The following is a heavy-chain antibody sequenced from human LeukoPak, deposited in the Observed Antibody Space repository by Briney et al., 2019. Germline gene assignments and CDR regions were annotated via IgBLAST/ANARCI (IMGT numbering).Heavy chain of an antibody. CDR2: ISTYNGNG. J-gene: IGHJ4*02. V-gene: IGHV1-18*01. CDR3: AKDRWRDGSSSFDN. D-gene: IGHD6-6*01. Sequence: ASASLSGKASGYTFTSYSINWVRQAPGQGLEWMGWISTYNGNGNYAQKLQGRVTMTTDTSTSTAYMELRSLRSDDTAMYYCAKDRWRDGSSSFDNWGQGTLVSASS. CDR1: GYTFTSYS.